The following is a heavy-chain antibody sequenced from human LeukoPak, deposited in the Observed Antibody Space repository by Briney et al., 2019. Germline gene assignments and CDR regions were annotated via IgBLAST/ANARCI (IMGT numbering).Heavy chain of an antibody. Sequence: GGSLRLSCAASGFPFSSYGMHWVRQAPGKGLEWVARLVYDERIDYANSVKGRFSISRDNSKNTLFLDMSDLRVEDTAVYYCARDLSAAFDFWGQGVLVSVSS. J-gene: IGHJ4*02. V-gene: IGHV3-33*01. D-gene: IGHD6-19*01. CDR1: GFPFSSYG. CDR2: LVYDERI. CDR3: ARDLSAAFDF.